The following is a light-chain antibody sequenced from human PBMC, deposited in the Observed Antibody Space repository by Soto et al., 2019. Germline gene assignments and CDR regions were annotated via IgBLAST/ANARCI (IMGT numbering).Light chain of an antibody. CDR1: QSVSSY. Sequence: EIVLTQSPATLSLSPGERATLSCRASQSVSSYLAWYQQKPGQAPRLLIYDASNRATGIPARFSGSGSGTDLTLTISSLEPEDVGVYYCQQRSNWLDTFGQGTKLEIK. CDR2: DAS. CDR3: QQRSNWLDT. J-gene: IGKJ2*01. V-gene: IGKV3-11*01.